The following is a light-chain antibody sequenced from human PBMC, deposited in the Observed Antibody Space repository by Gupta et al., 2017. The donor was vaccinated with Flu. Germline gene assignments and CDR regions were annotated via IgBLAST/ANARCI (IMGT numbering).Light chain of an antibody. CDR2: AAS. CDR1: PSISSI. CDR3: QHTYSPPYT. V-gene: IGKV1-39*01. J-gene: IGKJ2*01. Sequence: PSSLSASLGDRVTITCRASPSISSILNWYQQKPGEAPKLLIHAASTSKSRVPSRFSGSGSGTDFTLTIIRLQPEDSATYYCQHTYSPPYTFGQGTKMEI.